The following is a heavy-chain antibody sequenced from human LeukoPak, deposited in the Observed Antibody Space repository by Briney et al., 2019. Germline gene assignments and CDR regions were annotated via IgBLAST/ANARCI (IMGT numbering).Heavy chain of an antibody. Sequence: PSDTVSLTCTVSVGSIGSSSYYWAWIRQPPGKVVDWYGSVYYSGSTYYNPYLKSRVTIFVETSKNKFSLKVSSVTAADTAVYYCARQTWIELWHFDYWGQGALVTVSS. CDR1: VGSIGSSSYY. D-gene: IGHD5-18*01. CDR2: VYYSGST. CDR3: ARQTWIELWHFDY. V-gene: IGHV4-39*01. J-gene: IGHJ4*02.